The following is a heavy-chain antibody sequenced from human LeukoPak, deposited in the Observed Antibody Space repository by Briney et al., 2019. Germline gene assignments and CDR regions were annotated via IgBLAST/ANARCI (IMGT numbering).Heavy chain of an antibody. CDR1: GYTFTGYY. Sequence: ASVKVSCKASGYTFTGYYMHWVRQAPGQGLEWMGRINPNSGGTNYAQKFQGRVTMTRDTSISTAYMELSSLRSEDTAVYYCARDYRYSSGWPSGFDYWGQGTLVTVSS. CDR3: ARDYRYSSGWPSGFDY. V-gene: IGHV1-2*06. CDR2: INPNSGGT. D-gene: IGHD6-19*01. J-gene: IGHJ4*02.